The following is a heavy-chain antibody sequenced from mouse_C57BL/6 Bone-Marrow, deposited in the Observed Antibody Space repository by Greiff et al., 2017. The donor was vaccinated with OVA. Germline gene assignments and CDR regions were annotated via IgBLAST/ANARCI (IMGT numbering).Heavy chain of an antibody. V-gene: IGHV14-4*01. CDR3: TRGIYYYGREAY. CDR1: GFNIKDDY. J-gene: IGHJ3*01. D-gene: IGHD1-1*01. Sequence: VQLQQSGAELVRPGASVKLSCTASGFNIKDDYMHWVKQRPEQGLEWIGWIDPENGDTEYASKFQGKATITADTSSNTAYLQLSSLTSEDTAVYYCTRGIYYYGREAYWGQGTLATVSA. CDR2: IDPENGDT.